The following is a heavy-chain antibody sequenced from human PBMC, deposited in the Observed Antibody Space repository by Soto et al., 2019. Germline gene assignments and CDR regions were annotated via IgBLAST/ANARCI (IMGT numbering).Heavy chain of an antibody. D-gene: IGHD6-13*01. V-gene: IGHV1-18*01. J-gene: IGHJ4*02. Sequence: QVQLVQSGAEVKKPGASVQVSCKASGYTFTNYGINWVRQAPGQGLEWMGWINPHNGNTNFAQRLQGRVTMTTEASTSTAYMELRSLRSDDTAVYYCARGSSPVDFDYWGQGTLVTVSS. CDR2: INPHNGNT. CDR3: ARGSSPVDFDY. CDR1: GYTFTNYG.